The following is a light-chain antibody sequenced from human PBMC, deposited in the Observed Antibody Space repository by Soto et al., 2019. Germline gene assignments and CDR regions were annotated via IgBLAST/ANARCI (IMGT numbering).Light chain of an antibody. CDR3: QQYNNWPPWT. V-gene: IGKV3-20*01. CDR2: GAS. CDR1: QSVSSTY. Sequence: EIVLTQSPGTLSLSPGERATLSCRASQSVSSTYLAWYQQKPGQAPRLLIYGASSRATGIPDRFSGGGSGTEFTLAISSLQSEDFAVYYCQQYNNWPPWTFGQGTKADIK. J-gene: IGKJ1*01.